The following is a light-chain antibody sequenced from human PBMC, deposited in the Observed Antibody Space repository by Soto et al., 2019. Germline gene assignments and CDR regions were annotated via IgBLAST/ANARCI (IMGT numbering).Light chain of an antibody. CDR3: QVWDTISDHYV. J-gene: IGLJ1*01. CDR2: VDS. CDR1: NIESKS. Sequence: SYELTQPPSVSVAPGQTARITCGGNNIESKSVHWYQQRPGQAPVLLIYVDSDRPSGIPDRFSASTSGNTAALTISRVEAGDEADYYCQVWDTISDHYVFGSGTKLTVL. V-gene: IGLV3-21*02.